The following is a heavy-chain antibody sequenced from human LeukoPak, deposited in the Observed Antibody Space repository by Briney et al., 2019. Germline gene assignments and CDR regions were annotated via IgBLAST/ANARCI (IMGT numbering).Heavy chain of an antibody. Sequence: PSETLSLTCTVSGGSISSGSYYWSWIRQPAGKGLEWIGRIYTSGSTNYNPSLKSRVTISVDTSKNQFSLKLSSVTAADTAVYYCARGPPARPGQLGFDPWGQGTLVTVSS. CDR2: IYTSGST. CDR1: GGSISSGSYY. V-gene: IGHV4-61*02. D-gene: IGHD6-6*01. J-gene: IGHJ5*02. CDR3: ARGPPARPGQLGFDP.